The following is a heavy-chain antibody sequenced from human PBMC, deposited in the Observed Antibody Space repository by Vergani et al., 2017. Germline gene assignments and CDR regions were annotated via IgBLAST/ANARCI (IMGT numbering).Heavy chain of an antibody. CDR3: ARDSYGNWYFDL. CDR1: GFTFSSYS. J-gene: IGHJ2*01. D-gene: IGHD3-10*01. Sequence: EVQLVESGGGLVKPGGSLRLSCAASGFTFSSYSMNWVRQAPGKGLEWVSSISSSSSYIYYAESVKGRFTISRDNAKNSLYLQMNSLRAEETAVYYCARDSYGNWYFDLWGRGTLVTVSS. CDR2: ISSSSSYI. V-gene: IGHV3-21*01.